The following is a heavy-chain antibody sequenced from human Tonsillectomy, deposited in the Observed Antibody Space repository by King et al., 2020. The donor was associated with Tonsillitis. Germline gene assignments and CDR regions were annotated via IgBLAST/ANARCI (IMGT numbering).Heavy chain of an antibody. CDR1: GFTFSSYA. V-gene: IGHV3-30*04. J-gene: IGHJ5*02. CDR3: ARASVAGAELVVFDP. CDR2: ISHDGSNK. D-gene: IGHD6-19*01. Sequence: VQLVESGGGVVQPGRSLRLSCAASGFTFSSYAMHWVRQAPGKGLEWVAVISHDGSNKYYADSVKGRFTISRDNSKNTLYLQMNSLRAEDAAVYYCARASVAGAELVVFDPWGQGTLVTVSS.